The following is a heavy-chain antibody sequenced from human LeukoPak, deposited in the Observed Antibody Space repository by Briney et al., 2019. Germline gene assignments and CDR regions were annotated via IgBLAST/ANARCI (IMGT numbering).Heavy chain of an antibody. CDR1: GGTFSSYA. CDR3: AREIYCSGGSCNPRGWSDP. CDR2: IIPILGIA. V-gene: IGHV1-69*04. J-gene: IGHJ5*02. D-gene: IGHD2-15*01. Sequence: SVKVSCKASGGTFSSYAISWVRQAPGQGLEWMGRIIPILGIANYAQKFQGRVTITADKSTSTAYMELSSLRSEDTAVYYCAREIYCSGGSCNPRGWSDPWGQGTLVTVSS.